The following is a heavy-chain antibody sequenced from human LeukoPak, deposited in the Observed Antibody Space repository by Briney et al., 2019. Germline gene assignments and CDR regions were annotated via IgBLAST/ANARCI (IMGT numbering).Heavy chain of an antibody. CDR3: ARGRGSSGWSPYYFDY. CDR2: IYRSGST. J-gene: IGHJ4*02. V-gene: IGHV4-4*02. D-gene: IGHD6-19*01. Sequence: SGTLSLTCAVSGGSISSSNWWSWVRQPPGKGLEWIGEIYRSGSTNYNPSLKSRVTISVDKSKNQFSLKLSSVTAADTAVYYCARGRGSSGWSPYYFDYWGQGTLVTVSS. CDR1: GGSISSSNW.